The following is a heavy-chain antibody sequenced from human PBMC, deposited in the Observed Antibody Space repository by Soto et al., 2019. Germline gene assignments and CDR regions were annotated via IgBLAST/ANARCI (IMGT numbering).Heavy chain of an antibody. CDR1: GGSISSYY. CDR2: IYYSGST. V-gene: IGHV4-59*08. CDR3: ARIRSGYDSAWFDP. J-gene: IGHJ5*02. D-gene: IGHD5-12*01. Sequence: SETLSLTCTVSGGSISSYYWSWIRQPPGKGLEWIGYIYYSGSTNYNPSLKSRVTISVDTSKNQFSLKLSSVTAADTAVYYCARIRSGYDSAWFDPWGQGTLVTVSS.